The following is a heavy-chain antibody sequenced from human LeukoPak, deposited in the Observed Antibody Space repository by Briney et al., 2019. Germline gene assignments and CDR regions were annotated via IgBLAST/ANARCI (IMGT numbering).Heavy chain of an antibody. CDR2: ISSSSSYI. D-gene: IGHD3-22*01. V-gene: IGHV3-21*01. Sequence: GGSLRLSCAASGFTFSSYSMNWVRQAPGKGLEWVSSISSSSSYIYYADSVKGRFTISRDNAKNSLYLQINSLRAEDTAVYYCARGEYYYDSSGYYYLFDYWGQGTLVTVSS. CDR1: GFTFSSYS. J-gene: IGHJ4*02. CDR3: ARGEYYYDSSGYYYLFDY.